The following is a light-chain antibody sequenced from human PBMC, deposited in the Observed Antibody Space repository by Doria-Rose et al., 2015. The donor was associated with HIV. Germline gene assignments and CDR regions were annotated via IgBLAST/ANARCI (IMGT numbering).Light chain of an antibody. CDR2: DGF. CDR1: QSFSSTY. V-gene: IGKV3-20*01. J-gene: IGKJ1*01. CDR3: HQYGTSWT. Sequence: TQSPGTLSLSPGDRATLSCRASQSFSSTYLALYQQQPGQAPSLLIYDGFTRATGIPDRFSASGSETDFTLTINRLEPEDFALYYCHQYGTSWTFGQGTKVEI.